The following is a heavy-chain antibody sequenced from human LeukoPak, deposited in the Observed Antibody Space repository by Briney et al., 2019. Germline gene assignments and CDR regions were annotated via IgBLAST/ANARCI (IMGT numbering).Heavy chain of an antibody. D-gene: IGHD6-13*01. CDR2: IRSKTHSYAT. J-gene: IGHJ4*02. CDR3: TRRSIASTGTDDY. V-gene: IGHV3-73*01. Sequence: GGSLRLSCAASGFNFSASAIHWVRQASGKGLEWVGRIRSKTHSYATTYAASLKGTFTISRDDSKNTTYLQMSSLKTDDTAVYYCTRRSIASTGTDDYWGQGTLVTVSS. CDR1: GFNFSASA.